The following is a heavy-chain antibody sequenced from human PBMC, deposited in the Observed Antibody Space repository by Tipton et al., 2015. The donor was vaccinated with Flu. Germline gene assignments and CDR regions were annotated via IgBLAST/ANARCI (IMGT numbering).Heavy chain of an antibody. CDR3: ARDMITFGGASTFDY. CDR1: GFTFSSYG. Sequence: SLRLSCAASGFTFSSYGMHWVRQAPGKGLEWVAVIWYDGSNKYYADSVKGRFTISRDNSKNTLYLQMNSLRAEDTAVYYCARDMITFGGASTFDYWGQGTLVTVSS. CDR2: IWYDGSNK. D-gene: IGHD3-16*01. V-gene: IGHV3-33*01. J-gene: IGHJ4*02.